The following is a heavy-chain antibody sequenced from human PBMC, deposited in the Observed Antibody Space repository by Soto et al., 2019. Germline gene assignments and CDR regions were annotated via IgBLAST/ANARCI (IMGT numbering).Heavy chain of an antibody. CDR1: GYSVLSYG. V-gene: IGHV1-18*01. J-gene: IGHJ4*02. D-gene: IGHD2-8*01. CDR3: VRDRPNSNLDF. CDR2: INTETGNT. Sequence: QVQLLQSGPEGKKPGASVKVSCTASGYSVLSYGFSWVRQAPGQGLEWMGYINTETGNTFYAQRLQGRVNMNTNISTNTAYMELRSLTSDDTAVYFCVRDRPNSNLDFWGQGTLSTISS.